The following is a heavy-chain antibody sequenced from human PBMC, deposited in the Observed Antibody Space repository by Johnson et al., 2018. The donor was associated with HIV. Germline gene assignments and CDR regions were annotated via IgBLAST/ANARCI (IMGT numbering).Heavy chain of an antibody. CDR1: GFIFSSYG. J-gene: IGHJ3*02. V-gene: IGHV3-30*18. CDR2: ISGDGSNK. Sequence: QVQLVESGGGVVQPGRSLRLSCAASGFIFSSYGMHWVRQAPGKGLEWVAVISGDGSNKYYADSVRGRLTISRDNSKNPVYLQMSSLRAEDTAVYYCAKDVGNFWPDAFDIWGQGTMVTVSS. D-gene: IGHD1-26*01. CDR3: AKDVGNFWPDAFDI.